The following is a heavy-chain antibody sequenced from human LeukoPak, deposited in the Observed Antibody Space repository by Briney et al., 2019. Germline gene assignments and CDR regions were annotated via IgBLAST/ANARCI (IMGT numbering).Heavy chain of an antibody. Sequence: PGGSLRLSCAASGLTFSSYSMNWVRQAPGKGLEWVSSISSWNDYIYYADSVKGRFAISRDNAKNSLYLQMNSLRVEDTATYYCARDGGYCVKGVCYFDYWGQGTLVTVSS. CDR2: ISSWNDYI. V-gene: IGHV3-21*01. D-gene: IGHD2-15*01. CDR1: GLTFSSYS. CDR3: ARDGGYCVKGVCYFDY. J-gene: IGHJ4*02.